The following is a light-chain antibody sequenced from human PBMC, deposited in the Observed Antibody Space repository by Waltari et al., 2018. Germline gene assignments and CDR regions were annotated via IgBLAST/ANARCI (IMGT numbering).Light chain of an antibody. J-gene: IGLJ3*02. CDR3: SSYTSSSSRL. CDR1: SSDVAPFKY. Sequence: QSALTQPASVSGSPGQSITISCTGTSSDVAPFKYVSWYQQHPGKAPKLMIFDVSNRPSGVSTRFSGSKSGNTASLTISGLQAEDEAVYHCSSYTSSSSRLFGGGTKVTVL. V-gene: IGLV2-14*03. CDR2: DVS.